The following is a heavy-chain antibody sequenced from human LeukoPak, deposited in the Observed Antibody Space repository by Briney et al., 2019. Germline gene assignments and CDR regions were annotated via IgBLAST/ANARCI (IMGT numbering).Heavy chain of an antibody. Sequence: ASVKVSCKPSGYTFNLYGINWVRQAPGRGLEWMGWISAFNGDTNYVQKFQGRVTMTTDASTSTAYMELRSLRSDDTALYFCAREGTSGWGAFDFWGQGTVVTVSS. CDR1: GYTFNLYG. D-gene: IGHD6-25*01. J-gene: IGHJ3*01. CDR2: ISAFNGDT. V-gene: IGHV1-18*01. CDR3: AREGTSGWGAFDF.